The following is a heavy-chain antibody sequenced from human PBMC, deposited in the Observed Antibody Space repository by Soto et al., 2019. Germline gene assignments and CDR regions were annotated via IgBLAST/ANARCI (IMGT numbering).Heavy chain of an antibody. CDR3: ERDKGYSYGIDY. Sequence: GGSLRLSCAASGFTFSSYGMHCVRQAPGKGLEWEAVIWYDGSNKYYADSVKGRFTISRDNSKNTLYLQMNSLRAEDTAVYYCERDKGYSYGIDYWGQGTLDTVSS. J-gene: IGHJ4*02. CDR1: GFTFSSYG. CDR2: IWYDGSNK. V-gene: IGHV3-33*01. D-gene: IGHD5-18*01.